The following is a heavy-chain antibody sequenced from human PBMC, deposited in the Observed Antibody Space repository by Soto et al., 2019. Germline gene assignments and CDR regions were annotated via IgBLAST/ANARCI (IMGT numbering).Heavy chain of an antibody. J-gene: IGHJ4*02. CDR1: GFKFGSYA. D-gene: IGHD3-22*01. V-gene: IGHV3-23*01. CDR2: ISWSSSTI. Sequence: GGSLSLSSAASGFKFGSYAMNWVRQAPGKGLEWVSWISWSSSTIYYADSVKGRFTISRDNSKNTLYLQMNSLRAEDTAVYYCAKNPGYYYDSTGYHFDYWGQGTLVTVSS. CDR3: AKNPGYYYDSTGYHFDY.